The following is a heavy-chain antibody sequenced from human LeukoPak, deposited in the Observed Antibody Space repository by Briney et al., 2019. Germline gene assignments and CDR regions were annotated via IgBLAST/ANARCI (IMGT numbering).Heavy chain of an antibody. J-gene: IGHJ6*02. D-gene: IGHD2-15*01. CDR1: GFTFSNYA. CDR3: ARGHCSGGSCYSYYYYYYGMDV. Sequence: GGSLRLSCAASGFTFSNYALTWVRQAPGKGLEWVSAIAFSGSTYYADSVKGRFTISRDDSKNTLYLQMNSLRAEDTAVYYCARGHCSGGSCYSYYYYYYGMDVWGQGTTVTVSS. CDR2: IAFSGST. V-gene: IGHV3-23*01.